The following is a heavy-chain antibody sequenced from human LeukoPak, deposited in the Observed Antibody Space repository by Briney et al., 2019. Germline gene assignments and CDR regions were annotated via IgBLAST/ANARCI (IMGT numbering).Heavy chain of an antibody. CDR2: IKSRTEGGTS. CDR3: TGITAAFDY. V-gene: IGHV3-15*01. D-gene: IGHD6-13*01. Sequence: PGGSLRLSCAASGFTFSDAWLTWVRQAPGKGLEWVGRIKSRTEGGTSDYAAPVKGRFTISRDESENTLYLQMNSLRGEDTAVYYCTGITAAFDYWGQGTLVTVSS. CDR1: GFTFSDAW. J-gene: IGHJ4*02.